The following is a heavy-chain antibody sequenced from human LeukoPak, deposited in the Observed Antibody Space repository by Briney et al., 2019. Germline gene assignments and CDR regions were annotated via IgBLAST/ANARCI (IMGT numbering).Heavy chain of an antibody. D-gene: IGHD5-12*01. J-gene: IGHJ4*02. Sequence: GGSLRLSCAASGFTVSSNYMSWVRQAPGKGLEWVSVIYSGGSTYYADSVKGRFTISRDNSKNTLYLQMNSLRAEDTAVYYCARDGYSGYDYYYFDYWGQGTLVTVSS. CDR2: IYSGGST. V-gene: IGHV3-66*01. CDR1: GFTVSSNY. CDR3: ARDGYSGYDYYYFDY.